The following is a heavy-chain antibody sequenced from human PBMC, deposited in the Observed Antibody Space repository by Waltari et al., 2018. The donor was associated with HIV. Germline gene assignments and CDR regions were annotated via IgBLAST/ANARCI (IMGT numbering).Heavy chain of an antibody. D-gene: IGHD3-22*01. Sequence: VQLVQSGAEVKKPGESLKISCEGSGYSFSAYWIAWVRQLPGQGLEWMGISFPGDSDTRYSPSFQGQVTIAADKSINNAYLQWSSLKASDTAMYYCARLPPYYFDRGGYLDYWGQGTLVTVSS. V-gene: IGHV5-51*01. J-gene: IGHJ4*02. CDR1: GYSFSAYW. CDR3: ARLPPYYFDRGGYLDY. CDR2: SFPGDSDT.